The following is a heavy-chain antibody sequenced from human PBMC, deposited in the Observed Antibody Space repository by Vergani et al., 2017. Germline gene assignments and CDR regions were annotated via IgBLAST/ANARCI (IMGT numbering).Heavy chain of an antibody. CDR2: IDWDNTK. J-gene: IGHJ5*01. CDR1: GFSLSSGGMR. CDR3: ARTSGWTITCHSKACWFDS. D-gene: IGHD3-10*01. Sequence: QVTLKESGPALVKPTQTLTLTCSLSGFSLSSGGMRVSWIRQPPGKALEWLARIDWDNTKVYSSSLKSRLFISKDISKNEVVLTMTNMDPVDTATYYCARTSGWTITCHSKACWFDSWGQGILVTVSS. V-gene: IGHV2-70*04.